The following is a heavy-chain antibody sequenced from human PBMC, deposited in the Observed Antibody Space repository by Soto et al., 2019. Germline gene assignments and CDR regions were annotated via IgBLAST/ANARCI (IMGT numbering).Heavy chain of an antibody. CDR2: IYYSGST. Sequence: PETLSLTYPFSGISVSPSDYYLGWVRQPPGKGLDWIGNIYYSGSTFYNPSLRSRVTLSVDTSKNQFSLRLNSVTAADTAAYFWAVCLGTGSRKNELYDCGQG. D-gene: IGHD3-16*01. J-gene: IGHJ4*02. CDR1: GISVSPSDYY. CDR3: AVCLGTGSRKNELYD. V-gene: IGHV4-39*01.